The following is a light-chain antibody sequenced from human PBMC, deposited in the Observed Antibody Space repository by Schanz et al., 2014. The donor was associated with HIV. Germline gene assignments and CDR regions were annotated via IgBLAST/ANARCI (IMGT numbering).Light chain of an antibody. Sequence: QSVLTQPPSVSGAPGQRVTISCTGSSSNIGSVYDVHWYQQLPGTAPKHLIFANSDRPSGVPDRFSGSKSGTSASLAISGLQSEDEADYYCAAWDDSLNGSVVFGGGTKLTVL. CDR3: AAWDDSLNGSVV. J-gene: IGLJ2*01. V-gene: IGLV1-40*01. CDR2: ANS. CDR1: SSNIGSVYD.